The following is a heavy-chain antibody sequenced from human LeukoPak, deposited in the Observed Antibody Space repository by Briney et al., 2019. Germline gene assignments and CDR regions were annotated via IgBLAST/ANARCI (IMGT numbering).Heavy chain of an antibody. CDR1: GFTFRNFG. Sequence: GGSLRLSCATSGFTFRNFGMHWVRQAPGKGLEWVAIIYYDGSNQYHGDSVEGRFTVSRDNSKNTVYLQMNSLRAENTAVYYCARDRGLSYFDYWGQGTLVTVSS. D-gene: IGHD3-10*01. CDR3: ARDRGLSYFDY. V-gene: IGHV3-33*01. J-gene: IGHJ4*02. CDR2: IYYDGSNQ.